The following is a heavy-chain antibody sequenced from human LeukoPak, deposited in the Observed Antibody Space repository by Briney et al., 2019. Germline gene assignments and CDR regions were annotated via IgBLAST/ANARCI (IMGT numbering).Heavy chain of an antibody. CDR2: ISSSSSTI. CDR3: ARADSSGYYHPIN. J-gene: IGHJ4*02. CDR1: GVTFSSYS. Sequence: PGGSLRLSCAASGVTFSSYSKNWVRQAPGKGLEWVSYISSSSSTIYYADSVKGRFTISRDNAKNSLYLQMNSLRAEDTAVYYCARADSSGYYHPINWGQGTLVTVSS. D-gene: IGHD3-22*01. V-gene: IGHV3-48*01.